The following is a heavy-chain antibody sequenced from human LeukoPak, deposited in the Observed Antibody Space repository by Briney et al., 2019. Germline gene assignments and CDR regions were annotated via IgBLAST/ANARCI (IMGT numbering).Heavy chain of an antibody. V-gene: IGHV4-59*08. CDR2: IYYSESS. CDR1: GVSISSDY. J-gene: IGHJ5*02. CDR3: ARRLRQNLFDP. D-gene: IGHD4-17*01. Sequence: SETLSPTCTVSGVSISSDYWSWIRLPPGKGLEWIGYIYYSESSNYNPSLKSRVTMSVDTSKNQFSLKLTSVTAADTAVYYCARRLRQNLFDPWGQGTLVTVSS.